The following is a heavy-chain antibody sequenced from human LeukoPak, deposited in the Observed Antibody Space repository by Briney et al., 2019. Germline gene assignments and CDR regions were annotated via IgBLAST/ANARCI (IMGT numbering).Heavy chain of an antibody. J-gene: IGHJ4*02. D-gene: IGHD2-2*01. CDR2: ISSGGTTI. CDR1: GFTFSEYE. Sequence: GGSLRLSCAASGFTFSEYEMNWVRQAPGKGLEWVSDISSGGTTIFYADSVKGRFTISRDNAKNSLYLQMNSLRDEDTAIYYCTRGLVVWGQGAVVTVSS. CDR3: TRGLVV. V-gene: IGHV3-48*03.